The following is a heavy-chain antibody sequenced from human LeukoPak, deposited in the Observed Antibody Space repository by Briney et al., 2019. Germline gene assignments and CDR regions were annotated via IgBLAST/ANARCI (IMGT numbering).Heavy chain of an antibody. CDR1: GYSFTSYW. J-gene: IGHJ3*02. CDR3: ARRYDFWSGLHAFDI. Sequence: GESLKISCKGSGYSFTSYWIGWVRQMPGKGLEWMGTIYPGDSDTRYSPSFQGQVTISADKSISTAYLQWSSLKASDTAMYYCARRYDFWSGLHAFDIWGQGTMVTVSS. CDR2: IYPGDSDT. V-gene: IGHV5-51*01. D-gene: IGHD3-3*01.